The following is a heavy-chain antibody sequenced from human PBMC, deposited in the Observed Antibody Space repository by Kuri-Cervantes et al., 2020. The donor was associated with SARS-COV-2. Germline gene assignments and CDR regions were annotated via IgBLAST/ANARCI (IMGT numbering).Heavy chain of an antibody. Sequence: GSLRLSCTVSGGSISSYYWSWIRQPPGKGLEWIGYIYYSGSTNYNPSLKSRVTISVDTSKNQFSLELSSVTAADTAVYYCAIDFGYCSGGSCSEDAFDIWGQGQWSPSPQ. D-gene: IGHD2-15*01. CDR1: GGSISSYY. CDR3: AIDFGYCSGGSCSEDAFDI. CDR2: IYYSGST. J-gene: IGHJ3*02. V-gene: IGHV4-59*01.